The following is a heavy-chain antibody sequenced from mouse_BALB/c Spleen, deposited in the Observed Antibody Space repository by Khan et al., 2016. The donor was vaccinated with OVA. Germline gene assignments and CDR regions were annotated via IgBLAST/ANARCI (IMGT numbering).Heavy chain of an antibody. Sequence: QVQLQQSGPGLVQPSQSLSITCTVSGFSLTSCGVHWVRQSPGKGLEWLGVIWSGGSTDYNAAFISRLSISKDNSKSQVFFKMNSLQANDTAIYYCARRGYYYGRGAWFPYWGQGTLVTVSA. V-gene: IGHV2-2*02. CDR1: GFSLTSCG. J-gene: IGHJ3*01. D-gene: IGHD1-1*01. CDR2: IWSGGST. CDR3: ARRGYYYGRGAWFPY.